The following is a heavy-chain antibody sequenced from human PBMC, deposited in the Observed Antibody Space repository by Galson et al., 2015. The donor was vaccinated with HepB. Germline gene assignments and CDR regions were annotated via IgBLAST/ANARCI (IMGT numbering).Heavy chain of an antibody. D-gene: IGHD6-13*01. Sequence: SLRLSCAASGFTFSSYAMSWVRQAPGKGLEWVSAISGSGGSTYYADSVKGRFTISRDNSKNTLYLQMNSLRAEDTAVYYCARDQVAAAGTWAYYYYGMDVWGQGTTVTVSS. CDR2: ISGSGGST. CDR3: ARDQVAAAGTWAYYYYGMDV. CDR1: GFTFSSYA. J-gene: IGHJ6*02. V-gene: IGHV3-23*01.